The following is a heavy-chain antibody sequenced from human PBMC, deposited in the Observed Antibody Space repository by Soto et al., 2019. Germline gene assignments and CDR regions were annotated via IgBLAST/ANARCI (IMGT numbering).Heavy chain of an antibody. J-gene: IGHJ3*02. CDR2: ISYDGSNK. CDR3: ARVFPLTTVVTTGAFDI. V-gene: IGHV3-30-3*01. Sequence: GGSLRLSCAASGFTFSSYAMHWVRQAPGKGLEWVAVISYDGSNKYYADSVKGRFTISRDNSKNTLYLQMNSLRAEDTAVYYCARVFPLTTVVTTGAFDIWGQGTMVTVSS. CDR1: GFTFSSYA. D-gene: IGHD4-17*01.